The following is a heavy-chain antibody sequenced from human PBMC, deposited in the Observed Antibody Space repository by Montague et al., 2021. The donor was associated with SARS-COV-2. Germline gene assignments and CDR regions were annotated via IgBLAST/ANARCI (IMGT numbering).Heavy chain of an antibody. CDR2: IYYTGST. V-gene: IGHV4-39*01. Sequence: SETLSLTCTVSSASGGSVSSDEYYWGWVRQPPGKGLEWIGSIYYTGSTYYNPSLKSRLTISVDTSENQFSLNLRSMTAADTAVYYCARHPQHWGQGTLVTVSS. CDR3: ARHPQH. CDR1: SASGGSVSSDEYY. J-gene: IGHJ1*01.